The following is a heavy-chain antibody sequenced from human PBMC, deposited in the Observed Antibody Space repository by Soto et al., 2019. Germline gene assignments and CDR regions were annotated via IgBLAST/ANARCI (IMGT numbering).Heavy chain of an antibody. V-gene: IGHV3-21*01. Sequence: GGSLRLSCAASGFTFRSFTMNWVRQTPGKGLEWVSTISSNSAYIYYTDALRGRFTISRDNAKNSLHLQMNSLRAEDTAVYYCTRDASRDSSTRGWFDPWGPGTLVTVSS. CDR1: GFTFRSFT. CDR3: TRDASRDSSTRGWFDP. CDR2: ISSNSAYI. J-gene: IGHJ5*02. D-gene: IGHD6-13*01.